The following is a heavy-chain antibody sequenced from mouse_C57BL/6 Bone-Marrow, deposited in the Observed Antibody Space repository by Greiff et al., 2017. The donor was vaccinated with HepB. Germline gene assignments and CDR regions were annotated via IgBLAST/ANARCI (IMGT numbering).Heavy chain of an antibody. CDR3: TGAYDMDY. CDR1: GFTFSNYW. CDR2: IRLKSDNYAT. Sequence: EVKLMESGGGLVQPGGSMKLSCVASGFTFSNYWMNWVRQSPEKGLEWVAQIRLKSDNYATHYAESVKGRFTISSDDSKSSVEQQMNNVRAEDTGIYYCTGAYDMDYWGQGTSVTVSS. J-gene: IGHJ4*01. V-gene: IGHV6-3*01.